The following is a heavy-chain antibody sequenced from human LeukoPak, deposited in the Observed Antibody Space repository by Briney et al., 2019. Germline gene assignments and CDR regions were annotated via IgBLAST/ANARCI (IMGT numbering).Heavy chain of an antibody. CDR3: ARSIAGTRSKFDY. CDR1: GGSFSGYY. D-gene: IGHD1/OR15-1a*01. Sequence: PSETLSLTCVVYGGSFSGYYWSWIRQPPGEGLEWIGYIYYSGSTNYNPSLKSRVTISVDTSKNQFSLKLSSVTAADTAVYYCARSIAGTRSKFDYWGQGTLVTVSS. V-gene: IGHV4-59*08. CDR2: IYYSGST. J-gene: IGHJ4*02.